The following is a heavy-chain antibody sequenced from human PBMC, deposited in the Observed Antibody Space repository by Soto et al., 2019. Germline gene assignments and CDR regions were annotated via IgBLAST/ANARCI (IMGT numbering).Heavy chain of an antibody. CDR1: GYTFTGYY. CDR3: ARVYYDILTGYPHFDY. CDR2: INPNSGGT. J-gene: IGHJ4*02. Sequence: RASVKVSCKASGYTFTGYYMHWVRQAPGQGLEWMGWINPNSGGTNYAQKFQGRVTMTRDTSISTAYMELSRLRSDDTAVYYCARVYYDILTGYPHFDYWGQGTLVTVSS. D-gene: IGHD3-9*01. V-gene: IGHV1-2*02.